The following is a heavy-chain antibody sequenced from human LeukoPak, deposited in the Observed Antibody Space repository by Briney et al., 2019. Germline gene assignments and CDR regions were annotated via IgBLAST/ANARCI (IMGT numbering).Heavy chain of an antibody. Sequence: GGSLRLSCAASGFTFSSFAMHWVRQAPGKGLEWVSGISWNSGSIGYADSVKGRFTISRDNAKNSLYLQMNSLRAEDTALYYCAKGPSYDFWSGYYILWGQGTLVTVSS. CDR1: GFTFSSFA. D-gene: IGHD3-3*01. CDR2: ISWNSGSI. V-gene: IGHV3-9*01. J-gene: IGHJ4*02. CDR3: AKGPSYDFWSGYYIL.